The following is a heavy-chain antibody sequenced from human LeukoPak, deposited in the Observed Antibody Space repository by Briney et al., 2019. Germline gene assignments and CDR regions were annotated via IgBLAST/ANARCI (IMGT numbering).Heavy chain of an antibody. D-gene: IGHD3-3*01. CDR3: ARVLGSGYTDY. CDR2: IYYSGST. J-gene: IGHJ4*02. V-gene: IGHV4-59*01. Sequence: SETLSLTCTVSGDSISNYYWSWIRQPPGKGLEWIGYIYYSGSTNYNPSLKSRVTISLDTSKNQFSLRLSSVTAADTAVYSCARVLGSGYTDYWGQGTLVTVSS. CDR1: GDSISNYY.